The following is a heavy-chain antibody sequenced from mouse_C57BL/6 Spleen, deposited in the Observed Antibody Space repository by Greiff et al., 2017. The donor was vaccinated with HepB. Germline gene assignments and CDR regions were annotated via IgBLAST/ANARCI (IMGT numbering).Heavy chain of an antibody. CDR2: ISYDGSN. Sequence: ESGPGLVKPSQSLSLTCSVTGYSITSGYYWNWIRQFPGNKLEWMGYISYDGSNNYNPSLKNRISITRDTSKNQFFLKLNSVTTEDTATYYCARGGLRRTPYWYFDVWGTGTTVTVSS. D-gene: IGHD2-4*01. J-gene: IGHJ1*03. V-gene: IGHV3-6*01. CDR1: GYSITSGYY. CDR3: ARGGLRRTPYWYFDV.